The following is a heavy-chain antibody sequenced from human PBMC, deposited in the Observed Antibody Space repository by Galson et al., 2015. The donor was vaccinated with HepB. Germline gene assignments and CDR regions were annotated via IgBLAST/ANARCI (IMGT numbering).Heavy chain of an antibody. V-gene: IGHV3-30*18. CDR2: ISYDGSNK. Sequence: SLRLSCAASGFTFSSYGMHWVRQAPGKGLEWVAVISYDGSNKYYADSVKGRFTISRDNSKNTLYLQMNSLRAEDTAVYYRAKAQGWELPMTDYYYYGMDVWGQGTTVTVSS. CDR3: AKAQGWELPMTDYYYYGMDV. CDR1: GFTFSSYG. D-gene: IGHD1-26*01. J-gene: IGHJ6*02.